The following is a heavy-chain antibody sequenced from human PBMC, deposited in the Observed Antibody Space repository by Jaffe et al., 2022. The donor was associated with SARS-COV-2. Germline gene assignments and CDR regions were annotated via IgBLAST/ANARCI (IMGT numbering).Heavy chain of an antibody. CDR2: ISWNSGSI. CDR1: GFTFDDYA. V-gene: IGHV3-9*01. CDR3: AKGIRGGWRGEFDP. D-gene: IGHD3-16*01. Sequence: EVQLVESGGGLVQPGRSLRLSCAASGFTFDDYAMHWVRQAPGKGLEWVSGISWNSGSIGYADSVKGRFTISRDNAKNSLYLQMNSLRAEDTALYYCAKGIRGGWRGEFDPWGQGTLVTVSS. J-gene: IGHJ5*02.